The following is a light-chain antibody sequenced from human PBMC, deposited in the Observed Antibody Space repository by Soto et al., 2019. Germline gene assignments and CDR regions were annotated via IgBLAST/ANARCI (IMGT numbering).Light chain of an antibody. CDR1: QSVLYSSNNKNY. CDR2: WAS. J-gene: IGKJ1*01. Sequence: IVMTQSPDSLAVSLGDRATINCKSSQSVLYSSNNKNYLAWYQQKPGQPPNLLIYWASTRESGVPDRFSVSGSGTDFTLAISSLQAEDVAVYYCQQYYSLWTFGQGTKVEFK. V-gene: IGKV4-1*01. CDR3: QQYYSLWT.